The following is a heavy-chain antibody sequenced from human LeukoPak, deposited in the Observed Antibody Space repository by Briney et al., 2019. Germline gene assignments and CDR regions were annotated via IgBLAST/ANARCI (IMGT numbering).Heavy chain of an antibody. CDR2: ISYSETT. D-gene: IGHD6-19*01. CDR1: GRSVSGGSYY. J-gene: IGHJ6*04. Sequence: PSETLSLPCTVSGRSVSGGSYYWTWIRQPPGKGLEWIGYISYSETTNNNPSLESRVTISLVTSKDQFSLTLTSLTAADTAVYYCARDTVRVAGSYYYYYGMDVWGKGTTVTVSS. CDR3: ARDTVRVAGSYYYYYGMDV. V-gene: IGHV4-61*01.